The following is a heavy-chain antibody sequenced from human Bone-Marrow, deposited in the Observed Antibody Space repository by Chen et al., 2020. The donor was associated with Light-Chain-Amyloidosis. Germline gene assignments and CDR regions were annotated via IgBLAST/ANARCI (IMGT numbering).Heavy chain of an antibody. CDR2: INPNSGVT. Sequence: QVQLVQSGAELKKSGASVRVSCQASGYTFTDYYIHWVRQAPGQGLEWMGWINPNSGVTNYAQRFQGKVAMTGDTSRNTVTMIQTSLRSDDTAVYYGTRGPPALVTPTGDYWGQGTLVTVSA. V-gene: IGHV1-2*02. D-gene: IGHD2-21*02. J-gene: IGHJ4*02. CDR1: GYTFTDYY. CDR3: TRGPPALVTPTGDY.